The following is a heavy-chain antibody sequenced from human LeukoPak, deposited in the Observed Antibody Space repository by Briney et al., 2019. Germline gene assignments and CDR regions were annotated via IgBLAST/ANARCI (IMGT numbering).Heavy chain of an antibody. CDR3: ARQYSSSWYGVYYYYYMDV. CDR1: GGTFSSYA. V-gene: IGHV1-69*13. CDR2: IIPIFGTA. Sequence: SVKVSCKASGGTFSSYAISWVRQAPGQGLEWMGGIIPIFGTANYAQKFQGRVTITADESTSTAYMELRSLRSDDTAVYHCARQYSSSWYGVYYYYYMDVWGKGTTVTVSS. D-gene: IGHD6-13*01. J-gene: IGHJ6*03.